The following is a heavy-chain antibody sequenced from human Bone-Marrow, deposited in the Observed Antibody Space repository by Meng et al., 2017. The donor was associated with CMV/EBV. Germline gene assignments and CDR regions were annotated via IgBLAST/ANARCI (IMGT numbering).Heavy chain of an antibody. J-gene: IGHJ4*02. CDR3: ASLADIVVVPPAHPFDY. Sequence: GSLRLSCSISGGSINSNTYYWGWIRQPPGKGLEWIGSISYSGNTYYNPSLKSRVTISVDTSKKQFSLKLSSVTAADTAVYYCASLADIVVVPPAHPFDYWGQGTRVTVSS. V-gene: IGHV4-39*07. CDR1: GGSINSNTYY. CDR2: ISYSGNT. D-gene: IGHD2-2*01.